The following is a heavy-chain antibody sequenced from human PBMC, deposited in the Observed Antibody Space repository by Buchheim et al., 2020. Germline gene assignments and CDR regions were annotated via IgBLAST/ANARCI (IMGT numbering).Heavy chain of an antibody. D-gene: IGHD6-13*01. CDR3: ARDKPSSSWYLVGDYYGMDV. Sequence: QVQLVESGGGVVQPGRSLRLSCAASGFTFSSYAMHWVRQAPGKGLEWVAVISYDGSNKYYADSVKGRFTISRDNSKNTLYLQMNSLRAEDTAVYYCARDKPSSSWYLVGDYYGMDVWGQGTT. CDR1: GFTFSSYA. V-gene: IGHV3-30-3*01. CDR2: ISYDGSNK. J-gene: IGHJ6*02.